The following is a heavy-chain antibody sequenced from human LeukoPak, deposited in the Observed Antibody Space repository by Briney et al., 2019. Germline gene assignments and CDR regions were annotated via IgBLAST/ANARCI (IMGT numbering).Heavy chain of an antibody. D-gene: IGHD3-22*01. CDR3: ARYYYDSSGYYSPNFDY. V-gene: IGHV4-31*03. Sequence: SETLSLTCTVSGGSISSSSYYWSWIRQHPGKGLQWIGYIYYSGSTYYNPSLKSRVTISVDTSKNQFSLKLSSVTAADTAVYYCARYYYDSSGYYSPNFDYWGQGTLVTVSS. J-gene: IGHJ4*02. CDR2: IYYSGST. CDR1: GGSISSSSYY.